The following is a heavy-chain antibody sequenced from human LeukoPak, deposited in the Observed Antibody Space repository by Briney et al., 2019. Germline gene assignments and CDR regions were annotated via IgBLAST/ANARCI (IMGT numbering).Heavy chain of an antibody. CDR2: IYYSGST. V-gene: IGHV4-30-4*01. D-gene: IGHD5-18*01. CDR1: GGSISSGDYY. Sequence: PSETLSLTCTVSGGSISSGDYYWSWIRQPPGKGLEWIGYIYYSGSTYYNPSLKSRVTISVDTSKNQFSLKLSSVTAADTAVYYCARLRGYSYGMFDYWGQGTLVTVSS. J-gene: IGHJ4*02. CDR3: ARLRGYSYGMFDY.